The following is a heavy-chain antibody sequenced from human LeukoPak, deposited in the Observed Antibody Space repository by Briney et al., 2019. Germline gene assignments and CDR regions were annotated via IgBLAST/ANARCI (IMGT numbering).Heavy chain of an antibody. CDR2: IIPIFGTA. V-gene: IGHV1-69*01. Sequence: SVKVSCKASGGTFISYAISWVRQAPGQGLEWMGGIIPIFGTANYAQKFQGRVTITADESTSTAYMELSSLRSEDTAVYYCATVWTGGSSRSYYYGMDVWGQGTTVTVSS. CDR3: ATVWTGGSSRSYYYGMDV. CDR1: GGTFISYA. D-gene: IGHD3/OR15-3a*01. J-gene: IGHJ6*02.